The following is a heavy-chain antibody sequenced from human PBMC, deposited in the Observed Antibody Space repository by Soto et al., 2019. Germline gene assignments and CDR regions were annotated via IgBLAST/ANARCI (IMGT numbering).Heavy chain of an antibody. Sequence: SETLSLTCAVSGGSISSGGYSWSWIRQPPGKGLEWIGYIYYSGSTYYNPSLKSRVTISVDTSKNQFSLKLSSVTAADTAVYYCARVQWELPYYYYYGMDVWGQGTTVTVSS. CDR2: IYYSGST. CDR3: ARVQWELPYYYYYGMDV. D-gene: IGHD1-26*01. J-gene: IGHJ6*02. V-gene: IGHV4-30-2*01. CDR1: GGSISSGGYS.